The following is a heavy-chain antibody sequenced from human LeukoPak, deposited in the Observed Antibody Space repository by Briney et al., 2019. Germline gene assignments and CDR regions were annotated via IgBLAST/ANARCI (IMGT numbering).Heavy chain of an antibody. CDR1: GGSFSGYS. Sequence: PSETLSLTCAVYGGSFSGYSWSWIRQPPGKGLEWIGYIYHSGSTYYNPSLKSRVTISVDRSKNQFSLKLSSVTAADTAVYYCARTYYYDSSGYYPHYGMDVWGQGTTVTVSS. V-gene: IGHV4-30-2*01. J-gene: IGHJ6*02. D-gene: IGHD3-22*01. CDR2: IYHSGST. CDR3: ARTYYYDSSGYYPHYGMDV.